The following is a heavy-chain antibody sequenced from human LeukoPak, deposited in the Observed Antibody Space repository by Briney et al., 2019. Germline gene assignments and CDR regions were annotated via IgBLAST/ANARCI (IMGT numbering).Heavy chain of an antibody. Sequence: ASVKVSCKASGYTFTNYGISWVRQAPGQGLEWMGWISAYNGNTNYAPKVQGRVTMTTDTSTSTAYMELRSLRSDDTAVYYCARGGVVPPHAKNWFDPWGQGTLVIVSP. CDR3: ARGGVVPPHAKNWFDP. CDR2: ISAYNGNT. V-gene: IGHV1-18*01. CDR1: GYTFTNYG. D-gene: IGHD2-2*01. J-gene: IGHJ5*02.